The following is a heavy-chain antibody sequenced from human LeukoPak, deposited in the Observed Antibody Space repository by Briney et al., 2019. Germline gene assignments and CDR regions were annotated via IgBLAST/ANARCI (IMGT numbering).Heavy chain of an antibody. CDR1: GGSISSSSYY. CDR2: IYYSGST. Sequence: SETLSLTCTVSGGSISSSSYYWGWIRQPPGKGLEWIGSIYYSGSTYYNPTLKSRVTISVDTSKNQFSLKLSSVTAADTAVYYCARLYYGSGSFAYYYMDVWGKGTTVTVSS. J-gene: IGHJ6*03. CDR3: ARLYYGSGSFAYYYMDV. D-gene: IGHD3-10*01. V-gene: IGHV4-39*01.